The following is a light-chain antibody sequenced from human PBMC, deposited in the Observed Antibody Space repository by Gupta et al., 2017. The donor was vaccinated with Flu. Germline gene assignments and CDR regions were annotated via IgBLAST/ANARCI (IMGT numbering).Light chain of an antibody. CDR1: QSFSSW. J-gene: IGKJ1*01. CDR3: QQYNSYPWT. V-gene: IGKV1-5*03. Sequence: DIQMTQSPSTLSASVGDRVIITCQASQSFSSWLAWYQQKPGKAPKLLIYKASSLESGVPSRFSGSGSGTEFTLTISSLQPDDFATYYCQQYNSYPWTFGQGTKVEIK. CDR2: KAS.